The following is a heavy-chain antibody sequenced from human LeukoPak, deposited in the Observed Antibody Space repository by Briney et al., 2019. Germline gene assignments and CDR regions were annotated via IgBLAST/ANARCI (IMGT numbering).Heavy chain of an antibody. J-gene: IGHJ4*02. CDR1: GGPISSYY. CDR2: IFYSGST. CDR3: ARGRDCSGGSCFSGLDY. D-gene: IGHD2-15*01. V-gene: IGHV4-59*01. Sequence: PSETLTLTCTVSGGPISSYYWSWIRQPPGKGLEWVGYIFYSGSTNYNPSLKSRVTISVDTSKNQFSLKLSSVTAADTAVYYCARGRDCSGGSCFSGLDYWGQGTLVTVSS.